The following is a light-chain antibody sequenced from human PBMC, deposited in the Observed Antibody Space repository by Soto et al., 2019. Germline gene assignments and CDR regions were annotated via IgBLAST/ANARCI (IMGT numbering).Light chain of an antibody. Sequence: QTVVTQKPSLTVSPGGTATLTCAASSGAVTSDYFANWFQQKAGQAPRALIYATSIKHSWTPARFSGSLLGGKAALTLSGAQPEDEAEYYCLLYYGGGYVFGTGTKVNVL. V-gene: IGLV7-43*01. CDR1: SGAVTSDYF. J-gene: IGLJ1*01. CDR3: LLYYGGGYV. CDR2: ATS.